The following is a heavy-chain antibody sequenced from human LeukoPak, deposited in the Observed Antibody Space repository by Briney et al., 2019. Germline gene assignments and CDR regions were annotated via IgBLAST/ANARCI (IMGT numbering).Heavy chain of an antibody. CDR1: GYTFTSYG. D-gene: IGHD2-2*01. CDR3: ARDGEDIVVVPAATDNWFDP. J-gene: IGHJ5*02. CDR2: ISAYNGNT. V-gene: IGHV1-18*01. Sequence: ASVKVSCKASGYTFTSYGISWVRQAPGQGLEWMGWISAYNGNTNNAQKLQGRVTMTTDTSTSTAYMELRSLRSEDTAVYYCARDGEDIVVVPAATDNWFDPWGQGTLVTVSS.